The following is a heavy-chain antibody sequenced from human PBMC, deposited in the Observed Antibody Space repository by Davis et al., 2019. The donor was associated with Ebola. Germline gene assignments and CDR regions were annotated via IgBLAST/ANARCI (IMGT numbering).Heavy chain of an antibody. Sequence: PGGSLRLSCAASGFTFSSYAMHWVRQAPGKGLEWVAVISYDGSNKYYADSVKGRFTISRDNSKNTLYLQMNSLRAEDTAVYYCVKGAGTKRAYYGMDVWGQGTTVTVSS. CDR3: VKGAGTKRAYYGMDV. CDR1: GFTFSSYA. D-gene: IGHD6-19*01. J-gene: IGHJ6*02. V-gene: IGHV3-30*04. CDR2: ISYDGSNK.